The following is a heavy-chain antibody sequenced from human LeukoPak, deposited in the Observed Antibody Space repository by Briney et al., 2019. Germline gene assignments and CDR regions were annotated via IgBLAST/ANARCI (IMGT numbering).Heavy chain of an antibody. CDR1: GFTFSPYA. CDR2: FSRRGTT. CDR3: AREQAGTSGWYTLDY. Sequence: GGSLRLSCAASGFTFSPYAMDWARQAPGKGLQWVSAFSRRGTTHYADSVKGRFTIPRDNSKNGVYLQMNSLRVDDTGIYYCAREQAGTSGWYTLDYWGQGTVVTVSS. V-gene: IGHV3-23*01. D-gene: IGHD6-13*01. J-gene: IGHJ4*02.